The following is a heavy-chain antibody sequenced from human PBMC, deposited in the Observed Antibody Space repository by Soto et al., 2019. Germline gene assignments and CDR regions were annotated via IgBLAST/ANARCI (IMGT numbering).Heavy chain of an antibody. Sequence: PSETLSLTCTVSGGSISSGGYYWSWIRQHPGKGLEWIGYIYYSGSTYYNPSLKSRVTISVDTSKNQLSLKLSSVTAADTAVYYCARASGSEGNNWFDPWGQGTLVTVSS. CDR1: GGSISSGGYY. V-gene: IGHV4-31*03. CDR2: IYYSGST. CDR3: ARASGSEGNNWFDP. D-gene: IGHD2-8*02. J-gene: IGHJ5*02.